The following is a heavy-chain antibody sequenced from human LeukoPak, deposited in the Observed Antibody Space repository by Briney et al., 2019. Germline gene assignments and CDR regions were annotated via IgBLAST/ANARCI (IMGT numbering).Heavy chain of an antibody. D-gene: IGHD2-21*02. CDR3: ARVSAVTGGHYFDY. CDR1: GFTFSSYS. Sequence: GGSLGLSCAASGFTFSSYSMNWVRQAPGKGLEWVSSISSSSSYIYYADSVKGRFTISRDNAKNSLYLQMNSLRAEDTAVYYCARVSAVTGGHYFDYWGQGTLVTVSS. V-gene: IGHV3-21*01. J-gene: IGHJ4*02. CDR2: ISSSSSYI.